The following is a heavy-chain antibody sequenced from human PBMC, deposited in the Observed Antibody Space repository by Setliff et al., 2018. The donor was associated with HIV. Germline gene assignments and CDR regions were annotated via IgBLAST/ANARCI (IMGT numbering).Heavy chain of an antibody. CDR1: GFSLTTSGIR. V-gene: IGHV2-70*04. D-gene: IGHD3-10*01. CDR2: IDWEDDK. Sequence: SGPTLVNPTQTLTLTCTFSGFSLTTSGIRVTWVRQPPGKALEWLARIDWEDDKFYSTSLKTRLTISKDTSKNQVVRTMTNMGPLDTATYFCARTYGSASKLDYWGPGTLVTVSS. CDR3: ARTYGSASKLDY. J-gene: IGHJ4*02.